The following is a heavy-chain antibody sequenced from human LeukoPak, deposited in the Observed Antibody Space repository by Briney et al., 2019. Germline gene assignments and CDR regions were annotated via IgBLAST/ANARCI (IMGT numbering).Heavy chain of an antibody. V-gene: IGHV6-1*01. CDR1: GDSVSSNSVT. Sequence: SQTLSLTCAISGDSVSSNSVTWNWIRQSPSRGLEWLGRTYYRSTWYNDYAVSVRGRITINPDTSKNQFSLHLNSVTPEDTAVYYCARRLTQYDCFDPWGQGILVTVSS. D-gene: IGHD2-2*01. CDR3: ARRLTQYDCFDP. J-gene: IGHJ5*02. CDR2: TYYRSTWYN.